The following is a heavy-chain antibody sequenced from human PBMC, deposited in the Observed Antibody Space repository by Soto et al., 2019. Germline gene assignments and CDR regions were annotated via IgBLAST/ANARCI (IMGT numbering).Heavy chain of an antibody. Sequence: GESLKISCKGSGYSFISYWIGWVRQMPGKGLEWMGIIYPGDSDTRYSPSFQGQVTISADKSISTAYLQWSTLKASDTAMYYCARLRVPPLSMTYGMDVWGQGTTVTVSS. CDR2: IYPGDSDT. CDR1: GYSFISYW. J-gene: IGHJ6*02. V-gene: IGHV5-51*01. CDR3: ARLRVPPLSMTYGMDV. D-gene: IGHD3-22*01.